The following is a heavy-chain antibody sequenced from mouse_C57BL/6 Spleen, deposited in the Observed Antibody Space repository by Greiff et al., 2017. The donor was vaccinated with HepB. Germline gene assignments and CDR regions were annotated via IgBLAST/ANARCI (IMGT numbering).Heavy chain of an antibody. V-gene: IGHV1-61*01. CDR2: IYPSNSKT. D-gene: IGHD2-3*01. CDR1: GYTFTSYW. CDR3: ARVDGYYHFDY. Sequence: VQLQQSGAELVRPGSSVKLSCKASGYTFTSYWMDWVKQRPGQGLEWIGNIYPSNSKTHYNQKFKVKATLTVDKSSSTAYMQLSSLTSEDSAVSYYARVDGYYHFDYWGQGTTLTVSS. J-gene: IGHJ2*01.